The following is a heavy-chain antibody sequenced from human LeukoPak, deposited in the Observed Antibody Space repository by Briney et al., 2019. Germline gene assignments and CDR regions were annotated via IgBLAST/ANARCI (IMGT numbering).Heavy chain of an antibody. CDR1: GGSFSGYY. V-gene: IGHV4-59*01. D-gene: IGHD3-3*01. Sequence: SETLSLTCAVYGGSFSGYYWSWIRQPPGKGLEWIGYIYYSGSTNYNPSLKSRVTISVDTSKNQFSLKLSSVTAADTAVYYCARIYYDFWSGYYTPDAFDIWGQGTMVTVSS. CDR2: IYYSGST. J-gene: IGHJ3*02. CDR3: ARIYYDFWSGYYTPDAFDI.